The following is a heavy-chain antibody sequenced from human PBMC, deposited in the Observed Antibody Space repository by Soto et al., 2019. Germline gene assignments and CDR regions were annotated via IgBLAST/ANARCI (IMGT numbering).Heavy chain of an antibody. CDR3: ARDVIAVAGSADD. V-gene: IGHV3-74*01. CDR1: GFIFSSYW. J-gene: IGHJ4*02. Sequence: PGGSLRLSCAASGFIFSSYWMHWVRQAPGKGPVWVGRINGDGRNTRYTDSVKGRFTISRDNSRNTVYLQMNSLTAEDTAVYHCARDVIAVAGSADDWGQGTLVTASS. D-gene: IGHD6-19*01. CDR2: INGDGRNT.